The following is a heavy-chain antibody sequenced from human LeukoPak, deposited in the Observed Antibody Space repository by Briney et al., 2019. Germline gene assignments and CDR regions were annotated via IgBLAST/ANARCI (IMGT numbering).Heavy chain of an antibody. Sequence: GGSLRLSCAASGFTVDSNYLSWVRQAPGKGLEWVSTIYTGGNTYYAASVKGRFTISRDFSKNTVFLHMNSLRAEDTAMYYCARGDDSGYYDYFDYWGQGALVTVSS. J-gene: IGHJ4*02. CDR1: GFTVDSNY. D-gene: IGHD3-22*01. V-gene: IGHV3-53*01. CDR3: ARGDDSGYYDYFDY. CDR2: IYTGGNT.